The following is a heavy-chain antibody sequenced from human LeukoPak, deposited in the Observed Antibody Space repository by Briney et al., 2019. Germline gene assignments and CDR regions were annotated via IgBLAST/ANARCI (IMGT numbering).Heavy chain of an antibody. Sequence: ASEALSLTCTVSGGSMSSYYWSWIRQPPGKGLEWIAYMYYSGSTYYNPSLKSRVTMSADTSKNQLSLKLSSVTAADTAVYYCARPYYYDSRIDPWGQGIQVTVSS. D-gene: IGHD3-22*01. J-gene: IGHJ5*02. CDR3: ARPYYYDSRIDP. CDR2: MYYSGST. V-gene: IGHV4-59*08. CDR1: GGSMSSYY.